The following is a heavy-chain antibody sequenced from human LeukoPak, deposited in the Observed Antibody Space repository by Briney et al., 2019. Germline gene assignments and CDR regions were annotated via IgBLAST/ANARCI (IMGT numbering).Heavy chain of an antibody. CDR2: IYYSGST. D-gene: IGHD3-3*01. CDR1: GGSISSYY. V-gene: IGHV4-59*12. J-gene: IGHJ3*02. CDR3: ARDLRRSGLDDAFDI. Sequence: SETLSLTCTVSGGSISSYYWSWIRQPPGKGLEWIGYIYYSGSTNYNPSLKSRVTISVDTSKNQFSLKLSSVTAADTAVYYCARDLRRSGLDDAFDIWGQGTMVTVSS.